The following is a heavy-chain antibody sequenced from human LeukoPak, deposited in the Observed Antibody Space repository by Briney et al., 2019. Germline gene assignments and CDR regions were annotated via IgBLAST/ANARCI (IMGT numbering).Heavy chain of an antibody. V-gene: IGHV1-69*01. J-gene: IGHJ1*01. D-gene: IGHD2-21*01. CDR3: ARDSSEFRSLIPH. CDR1: GGTFSSYA. Sequence: SVKVSCKASGGTFSSYAISWVRQAPGQGLEWMGGIVPIFGTANYAQKFQGRVTITADESTSTAYMELSSLRSEDTAVYYCARDSSEFRSLIPHWGQGTLVTVSS. CDR2: IVPIFGTA.